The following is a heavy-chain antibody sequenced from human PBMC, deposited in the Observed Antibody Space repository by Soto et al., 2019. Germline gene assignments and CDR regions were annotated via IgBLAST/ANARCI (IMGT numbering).Heavy chain of an antibody. Sequence: EVQLVESGGDLVQPGGSLRLSCAASGFTFTGHWMHWVRQVPGKGLVWVARINTEGGSTNYADSVKGRFTISRDSATKTVYLQMNGMGVDDTSVYFCAREAGYCSTTSCYRRAFDTWGQGTMVTVSS. CDR1: GFTFTGHW. D-gene: IGHD2-2*01. CDR3: AREAGYCSTTSCYRRAFDT. CDR2: INTEGGST. V-gene: IGHV3-74*01. J-gene: IGHJ3*02.